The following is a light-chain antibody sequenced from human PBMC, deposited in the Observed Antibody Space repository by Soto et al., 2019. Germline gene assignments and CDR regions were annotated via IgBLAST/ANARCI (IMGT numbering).Light chain of an antibody. CDR3: QQRSNWPPT. J-gene: IGKJ2*01. V-gene: IGKV3-11*01. Sequence: EIVLTQSPATLSLSPGERATLSCRASQRVSSYLAWYQQKPGQAPSLLIYDASNRATGIAARFSGSGSGTDFTLTISSLEPEDFAGYYCQQRSNWPPTFGQGTKLEIK. CDR1: QRVSSY. CDR2: DAS.